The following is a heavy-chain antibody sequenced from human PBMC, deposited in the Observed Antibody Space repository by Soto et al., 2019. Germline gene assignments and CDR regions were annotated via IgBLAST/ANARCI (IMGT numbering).Heavy chain of an antibody. D-gene: IGHD3-3*01. CDR2: IIPIFGTA. V-gene: IGHV1-69*06. CDR1: GGTFSSYA. Sequence: GASVKVSCKASGGTFSSYAISWVRQAPGQGLEWMGGIIPIFGTANYAQKFQGRVTITADKSTSTAYMELSSLRSEDTAVYYCARVGVDFWSLPRGSYYYYGMDVWGQGTTVTVSS. CDR3: ARVGVDFWSLPRGSYYYYGMDV. J-gene: IGHJ6*02.